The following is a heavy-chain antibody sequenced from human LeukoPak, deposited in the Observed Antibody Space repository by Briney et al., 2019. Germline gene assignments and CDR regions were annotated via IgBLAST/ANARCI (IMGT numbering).Heavy chain of an antibody. V-gene: IGHV3-15*01. D-gene: IGHD3/OR15-3a*01. CDR2: IKRKGDDGTI. Sequence: GGSLRLSCAASGFTLSNAWMSWVRQAPGRELEWVGRIKRKGDDGTIDYAAPVKGRLSVSRDDSKNMLYLQMNSLKSEDTAVYYCSAGTGRSDFDYWGQGTLVTVSS. J-gene: IGHJ4*02. CDR3: SAGTGRSDFDY. CDR1: GFTLSNAW.